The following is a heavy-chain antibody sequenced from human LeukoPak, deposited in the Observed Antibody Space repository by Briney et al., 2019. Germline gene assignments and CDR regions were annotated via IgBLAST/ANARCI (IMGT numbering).Heavy chain of an antibody. CDR3: ARVYYDSSGYYSGMDV. V-gene: IGHV1-8*01. J-gene: IGHJ6*02. CDR2: MNPNSGNT. D-gene: IGHD3-22*01. Sequence: ASVKVSCKASGYTFTSYDINWVRQATGQGLEWMGWMNPNSGNTGYAQKFQGRVTMTRNTSISTAYIELSSLRSQDTAVYYCARVYYDSSGYYSGMDVWGQGTTVTVSS. CDR1: GYTFTSYD.